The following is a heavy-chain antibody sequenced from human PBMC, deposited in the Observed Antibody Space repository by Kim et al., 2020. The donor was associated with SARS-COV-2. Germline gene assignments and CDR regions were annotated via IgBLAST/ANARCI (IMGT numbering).Heavy chain of an antibody. D-gene: IGHD2-15*01. Sequence: GGSLRLSCATSGFTLSIYSMNWVRQAPGKGLEWVSHISGSGTTTKHADSVKGRFTISRDNAKNSLLLQMNGLTAEDTALYYWVRENYWAFDFWGQGTMVT. V-gene: IGHV3-48*04. CDR2: ISGSGTTT. J-gene: IGHJ3*01. CDR1: GFTLSIYS. CDR3: VRENYWAFDF.